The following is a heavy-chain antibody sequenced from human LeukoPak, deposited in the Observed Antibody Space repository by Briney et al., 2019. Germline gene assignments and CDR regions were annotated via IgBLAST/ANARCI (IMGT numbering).Heavy chain of an antibody. CDR2: INPNSGGT. D-gene: IGHD2-15*01. CDR3: ARDPGYCSGGSCRWFDP. J-gene: IGHJ5*02. CDR1: GYTFTGYY. V-gene: IGHV1-2*02. Sequence: GASVTVSCKASGYTFTGYYLHWVRQAPGQGLEWMGWINPNSGGTNYAQKFQGRVTMTSDTSISTAYMELSRLRPDDTAVYYCARDPGYCSGGSCRWFDPWGQGTLVTVSS.